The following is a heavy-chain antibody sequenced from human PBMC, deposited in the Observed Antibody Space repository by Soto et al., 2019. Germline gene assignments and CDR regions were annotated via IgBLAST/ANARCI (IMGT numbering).Heavy chain of an antibody. CDR2: IGWNTGNI. J-gene: IGHJ4*02. CDR3: AKARRGYRHWDFDS. D-gene: IGHD4-4*01. V-gene: IGHV3-9*01. CDR1: GFNFDNFS. Sequence: VQLVESGGASVQPGRSLRLSCAASGFNFDNFSMHWVLQAPGKGLEWVSGIGWNTGNIGYGDSVEGRFTIYSDNAKKTLYLQMDSLRSDDTALYCCAKARRGYRHWDFDSGGQGTLVNVSS.